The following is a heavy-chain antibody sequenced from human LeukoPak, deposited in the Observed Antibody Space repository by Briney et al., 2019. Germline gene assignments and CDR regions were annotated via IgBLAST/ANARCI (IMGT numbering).Heavy chain of an antibody. D-gene: IGHD3-3*01. V-gene: IGHV1-2*02. CDR3: ARADFIDAGPYLIGP. CDR1: GYSFTNYY. CDR2: INTKSGRT. Sequence: GASVRVSCKPSGYSFTNYYIHWGRQAQGQGLEWMGRINTKSGRTSSARKFQGRVTMTRDPSITTVYMDMAWLTSDDTAIYFCARADFIDAGPYLIGPWGQGTLVTVSS. J-gene: IGHJ4*02.